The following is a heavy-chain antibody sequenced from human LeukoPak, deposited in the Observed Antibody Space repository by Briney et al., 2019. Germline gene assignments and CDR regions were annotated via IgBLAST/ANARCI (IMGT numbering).Heavy chain of an antibody. J-gene: IGHJ3*02. CDR1: GFTFSGSA. Sequence: GGSLRLSCAASGFTFSGSAMHWVRQASGKGLEWVGRIRSKANSYATAYAASVKGRFTISRDDSKNTAYLQMNSLKTEDTAVYYCTTDHYYYDSSGSDAFDIWGQGTMVTVSS. V-gene: IGHV3-73*01. CDR2: IRSKANSYAT. CDR3: TTDHYYYDSSGSDAFDI. D-gene: IGHD3-22*01.